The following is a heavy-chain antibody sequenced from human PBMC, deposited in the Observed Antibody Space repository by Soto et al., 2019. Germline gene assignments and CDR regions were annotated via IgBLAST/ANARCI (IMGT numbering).Heavy chain of an antibody. D-gene: IGHD4-17*01. V-gene: IGHV3-23*01. CDR1: GFTFSSYA. J-gene: IGHJ4*02. CDR3: AKDRAAPTTKYGESYFDY. CDR2: IRGSGGST. Sequence: GGSLRLSCAASGFTFSSYAMSWVRQAPGKGLEWVSAIRGSGGSTYYADSVKGRFTISRDNSKNTLYLQMNSLRAEDTAVYYCAKDRAAPTTKYGESYFDYWGQGTLVTVSS.